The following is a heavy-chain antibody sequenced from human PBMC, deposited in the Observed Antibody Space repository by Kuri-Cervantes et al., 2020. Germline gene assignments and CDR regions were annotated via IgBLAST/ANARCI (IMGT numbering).Heavy chain of an antibody. Sequence: LSLTCAASGFTFSSYAMSWVRQAPGKGLEWVSSISSSSSYIYYADSVKGRFTISRDNAKNSLYLQMNSLRAEDTAVYYCARVGGYYDILTGYYWDYYYMDVWGKGTTVTVSS. V-gene: IGHV3-21*01. D-gene: IGHD3-9*01. CDR3: ARVGGYYDILTGYYWDYYYMDV. CDR1: GFTFSSYA. CDR2: ISSSSSYI. J-gene: IGHJ6*03.